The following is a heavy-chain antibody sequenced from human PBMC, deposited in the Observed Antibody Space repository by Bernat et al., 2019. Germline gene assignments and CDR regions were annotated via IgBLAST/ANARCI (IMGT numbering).Heavy chain of an antibody. D-gene: IGHD1-1*01. J-gene: IGHJ4*02. Sequence: EVQLVESGGGLVKPGGSLRLSCAASGFTFSNAWMNWVRQAPGKGLEWVANIKQDGSETYYVDSVKGRFTISRDNAKESLYLHMNSLRAEDTAVYHCAGAPNWHYFDYWGLGTLLTVSS. CDR2: IKQDGSET. V-gene: IGHV3-7*03. CDR3: AGAPNWHYFDY. CDR1: GFTFSNAW.